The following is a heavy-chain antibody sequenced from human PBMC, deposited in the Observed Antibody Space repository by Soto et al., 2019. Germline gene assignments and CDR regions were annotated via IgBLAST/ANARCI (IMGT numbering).Heavy chain of an antibody. V-gene: IGHV4-61*01. D-gene: IGHD2-8*01. CDR2: IYHGGAT. Sequence: SETLSLTCTVSGGSLRSGSYYWSWIRQPPGKGLEWIGYIYHGGATTYNASLKSRVTISVDTSKNQFSLKLSFVTAADTAVYYCARLGTNGQTLDYWGQGTMVTVSS. CDR1: GGSLRSGSYY. J-gene: IGHJ4*02. CDR3: ARLGTNGQTLDY.